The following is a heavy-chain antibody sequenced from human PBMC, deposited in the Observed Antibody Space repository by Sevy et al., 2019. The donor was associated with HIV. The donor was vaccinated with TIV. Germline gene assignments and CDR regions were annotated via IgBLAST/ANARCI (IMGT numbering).Heavy chain of an antibody. J-gene: IGHJ3*01. Sequence: GGSLRLSCAASEITLSNYAMNWVRQAPGRGLEWVSAISGSGGSTYYEDSVKGRFTISRDNSKNTLSLQMDGLRVEDTAVYYCAKDRAVLVGDAFDLWGQGTMVTVSS. V-gene: IGHV3-23*01. CDR3: AKDRAVLVGDAFDL. CDR2: ISGSGGST. D-gene: IGHD2-15*01. CDR1: EITLSNYA.